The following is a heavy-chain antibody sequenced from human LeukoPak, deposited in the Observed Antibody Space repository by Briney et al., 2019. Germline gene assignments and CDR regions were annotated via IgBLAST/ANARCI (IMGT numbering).Heavy chain of an antibody. Sequence: GGSLRLSCAASGFTFSSYGMHWVRQAPGKGLEWVAFIRYDGSNKYYADSVKGRFTISRDNSKNTLYLQMNSLRAEDTAVYYCAKDPFGSSSAFDIWGQGTMVTVSS. CDR1: GFTFSSYG. J-gene: IGHJ3*02. CDR3: AKDPFGSSSAFDI. D-gene: IGHD6-13*01. CDR2: IRYDGSNK. V-gene: IGHV3-30*02.